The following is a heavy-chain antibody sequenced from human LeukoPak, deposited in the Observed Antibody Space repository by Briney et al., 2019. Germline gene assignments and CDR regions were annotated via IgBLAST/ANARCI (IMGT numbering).Heavy chain of an antibody. D-gene: IGHD1-1*01. J-gene: IGHJ6*02. CDR3: AKGAGTFGYGMDV. CDR2: ISYDGSNK. CDR1: GFTFSSYG. V-gene: IGHV3-30*18. Sequence: PGRSLRLSCAASGFTFSSYGMHWVRQAPGKGLERVAVISYDGSNKYYADSVKGRFTISRDNSKNTLYLQMNSLRAEDTAVYYCAKGAGTFGYGMDVWGQGTTVTVSS.